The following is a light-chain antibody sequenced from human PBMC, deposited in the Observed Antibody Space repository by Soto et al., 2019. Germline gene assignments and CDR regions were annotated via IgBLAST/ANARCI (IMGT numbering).Light chain of an antibody. CDR3: SSYTANNTRL. J-gene: IGLJ1*01. CDR1: SSDVGGYNY. Sequence: QAVVTQPASVSGSPGQAITISCTGTSSDVGGYNYVSWDQHRPGKAPQLIIYEVSYRPSGVSNRFSGSKSGNTASLTISGLQAEDEADYYCSSYTANNTRLFGTGTKLTVL. V-gene: IGLV2-14*01. CDR2: EVS.